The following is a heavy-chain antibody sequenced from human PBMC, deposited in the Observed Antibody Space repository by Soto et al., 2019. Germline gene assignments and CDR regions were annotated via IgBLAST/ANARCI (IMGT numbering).Heavy chain of an antibody. V-gene: IGHV3-21*01. CDR1: GFPFNNYG. CDR3: AREDSIIIPAVSDF. J-gene: IGHJ4*02. Sequence: GGSLRLSCTVSGFPFNNYGVNWVRQAPGKGLEWVSSVSKSDYTYYSDSVKGRFTISRDNAKNSVSLQMNTLRVEDTAVYYCAREDSIIIPAVSDFWGQGTLVTVSS. CDR2: VSKSDYT. D-gene: IGHD2-2*01.